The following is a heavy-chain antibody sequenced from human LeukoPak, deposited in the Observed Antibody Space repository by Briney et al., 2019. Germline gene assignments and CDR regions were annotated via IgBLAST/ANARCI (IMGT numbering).Heavy chain of an antibody. J-gene: IGHJ5*02. CDR1: GGSISSYY. Sequence: PAETLSLTCTVSGGSISSYYWSWIRQPPGKGLEWIGYIYNSGSTNYNPSLKSRVTISVDTSKNQFSLKLSSVTAADTAVYYRARLAGTVRFDPWGQGTLVTVSS. CDR3: ARLAGTVRFDP. V-gene: IGHV4-59*01. D-gene: IGHD4-11*01. CDR2: IYNSGST.